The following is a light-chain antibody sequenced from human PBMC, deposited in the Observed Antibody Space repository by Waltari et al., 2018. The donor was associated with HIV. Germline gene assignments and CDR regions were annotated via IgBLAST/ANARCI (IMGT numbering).Light chain of an antibody. V-gene: IGLV1-40*01. CDR2: RNI. J-gene: IGLJ1*01. CDR1: RSTVGPGSD. Sequence: QSVLTQPPSVSGAPGETVTIPCTGLRSTVGPGSDVNWYQHLPGTAPSLLIYRNINRPSGVSDRFSASRSATSASLVITGLQADDESDYYCQSYDSSLTAYVFGTGTKVTVL. CDR3: QSYDSSLTAYV.